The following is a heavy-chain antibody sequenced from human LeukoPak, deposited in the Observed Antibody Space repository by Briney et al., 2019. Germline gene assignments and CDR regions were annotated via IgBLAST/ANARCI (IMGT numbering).Heavy chain of an antibody. CDR3: ARDLNRGDPYFDY. J-gene: IGHJ4*02. Sequence: GGSLRLSCAASGFTFSSYGMHWVRRAPGKGLEWVAFIRYDGSNKYYADSVKGRLTISRDNAKNSLYLQMNSLRAEDTAVYYCARDLNRGDPYFDYWGQGTLVTVSS. D-gene: IGHD4-17*01. CDR1: GFTFSSYG. V-gene: IGHV3-30*02. CDR2: IRYDGSNK.